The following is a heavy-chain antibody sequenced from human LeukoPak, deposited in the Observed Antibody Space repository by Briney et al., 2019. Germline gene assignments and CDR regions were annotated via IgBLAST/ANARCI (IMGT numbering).Heavy chain of an antibody. D-gene: IGHD6-13*01. Sequence: GESLKISCNGSGYSFTTYWIAWVRPLPGKGLECMGFIYPGDSDTRYSPSFQGHVTISVDTSISTASLHWSSLKASDTAIYYCARFRSSSWKDSFDMWGQGTMVTVSS. CDR3: ARFRSSSWKDSFDM. V-gene: IGHV5-51*01. CDR1: GYSFTTYW. J-gene: IGHJ3*02. CDR2: IYPGDSDT.